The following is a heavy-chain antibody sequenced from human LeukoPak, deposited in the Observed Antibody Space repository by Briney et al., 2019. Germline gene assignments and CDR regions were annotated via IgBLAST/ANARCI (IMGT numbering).Heavy chain of an antibody. V-gene: IGHV4-34*01. CDR2: INHSGGT. D-gene: IGHD2-8*01. CDR1: GGSFSGYY. J-gene: IGHJ4*02. CDR3: ARGLVPGWYFDY. Sequence: SETLSPTCAVYGGSFSGYYWSWIRQPPGKWLEWIGEINHSGGTNYNPSLKSRVTISVDTSKNQFSLKLSSVTAADTAVYYCARGLVPGWYFDYWGQGTLVTVSS.